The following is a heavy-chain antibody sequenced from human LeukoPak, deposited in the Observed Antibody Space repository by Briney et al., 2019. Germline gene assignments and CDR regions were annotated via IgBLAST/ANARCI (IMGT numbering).Heavy chain of an antibody. CDR1: GYTFTGYY. D-gene: IGHD3-3*01. CDR2: INPNSGGT. V-gene: IGHV1-2*02. Sequence: ASVKVSCKASGYTFTGYYMHWVRQAPGQGLEWMGWINPNSGGTNYAQKFQGRVIMTRDTSISTAYMELSSLTSDDTAVYYCARDSGISFNWFDPWGQGTLVTVSS. CDR3: ARDSGISFNWFDP. J-gene: IGHJ5*02.